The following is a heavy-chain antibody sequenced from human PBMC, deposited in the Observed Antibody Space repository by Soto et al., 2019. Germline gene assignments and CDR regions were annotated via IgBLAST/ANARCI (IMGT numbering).Heavy chain of an antibody. J-gene: IGHJ6*02. D-gene: IGHD4-17*01. V-gene: IGHV4-31*03. CDR1: GGSISSGGYY. CDR3: ARDATVTASLYYYYYGMDV. Sequence: TLSLTCTVSGGSISSGGYYWSWIRQHPGKGLEWIGYIYYSGSTYYNPSLKSRVTISVDTSKNQFSLKLSSVTAADTAVYYCARDATVTASLYYYYYGMDVWGQGTTVTVSS. CDR2: IYYSGST.